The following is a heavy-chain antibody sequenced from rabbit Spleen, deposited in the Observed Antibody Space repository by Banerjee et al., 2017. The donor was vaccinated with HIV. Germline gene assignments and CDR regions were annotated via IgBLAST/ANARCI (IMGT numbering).Heavy chain of an antibody. CDR1: GFSFSDRDV. CDR2: INTYTGKA. J-gene: IGHJ6*01. Sequence: LEESGGGLVKPEGSLTLTCKASGFSFSDRDVMCWVRQAPGKGLQWIACINTYTGKAVYASWAKGRFTCSKTSSTTVTLQMTSLTVADTATYFCARDTGSSFSSYGMDLWGQGTLVTVS. D-gene: IGHD8-1*01. V-gene: IGHV1S45*01. CDR3: ARDTGSSFSSYGMDL.